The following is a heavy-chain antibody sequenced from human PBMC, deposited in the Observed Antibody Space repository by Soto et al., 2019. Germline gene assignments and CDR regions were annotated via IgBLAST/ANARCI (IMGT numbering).Heavy chain of an antibody. CDR1: GGTLSSFITYP. CDR3: ARRDTSGFLRYFDT. J-gene: IGHJ4*02. CDR2: IVPNVGTV. V-gene: IGHV1-69*06. D-gene: IGHD3-3*01. Sequence: QVQLVQSGPEVKKPGSSVKVSCKTSGGTLSSFITYPINWVRQAPGQGPEWMGGIVPNVGTVNYAQRLQGSVTITADKSTGTSYEEMNNLRSEATALYCCARRDTSGFLRYFDTWGQGTLFTVS.